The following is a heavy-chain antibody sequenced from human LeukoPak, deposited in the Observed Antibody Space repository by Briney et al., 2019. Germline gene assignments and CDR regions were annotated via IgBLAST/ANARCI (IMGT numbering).Heavy chain of an antibody. CDR3: ATVTPTTSN. V-gene: IGHV1-69-2*01. J-gene: IGHJ4*02. CDR2: IDPEDGAT. D-gene: IGHD1-14*01. Sequence: GATVKISCKASGYTFTDYYIHWVQQAPGKGLEWMGRIDPEDGATLYAENFQGRVTLTADTSTDTANMEITSLRFEDTAVYYCATVTPTTSNWGQGTLVTVSS. CDR1: GYTFTDYY.